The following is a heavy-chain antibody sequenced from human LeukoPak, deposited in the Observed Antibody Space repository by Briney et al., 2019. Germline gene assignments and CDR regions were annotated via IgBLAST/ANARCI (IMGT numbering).Heavy chain of an antibody. CDR2: IYYSGST. D-gene: IGHD3-10*01. V-gene: IGHV4-39*07. CDR3: ARDRSTYGSSPTDY. Sequence: PSETLSLTCTVSGGSISNNNYYWGWIRQPPGKGLEWIGSIYYSGSTNYNPSLKSRVTISVDTSKNQFSLKLSSVTAADTAVYYCARDRSTYGSSPTDYWGQGTLLTVSS. J-gene: IGHJ4*02. CDR1: GGSISNNNYY.